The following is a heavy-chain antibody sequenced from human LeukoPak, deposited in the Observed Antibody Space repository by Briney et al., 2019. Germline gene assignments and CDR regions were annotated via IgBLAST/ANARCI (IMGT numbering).Heavy chain of an antibody. Sequence: SGTTLVKPPQTLTLTCTFIGFSISTSRVGVGWIRQPPGKALEWLPVSYWDDDSRYRPSLKSRVTITKDTSKNQIILTMTNMDPVDTATYYCAHSILYGSESYYVDYWGQGTLVTVSS. J-gene: IGHJ4*02. CDR1: GFSISTSRVG. CDR2: SYWDDDS. V-gene: IGHV2-5*02. CDR3: AHSILYGSESYYVDY. D-gene: IGHD3-10*01.